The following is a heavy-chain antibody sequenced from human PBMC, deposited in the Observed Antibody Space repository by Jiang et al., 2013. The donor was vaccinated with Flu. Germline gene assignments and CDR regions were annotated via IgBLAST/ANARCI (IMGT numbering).Heavy chain of an antibody. V-gene: IGHV5-51*03. CDR2: IYLDDYDI. D-gene: IGHD5-24*01. J-gene: IGHJ5*02. CDR1: GSNFTNSW. Sequence: GAEVKKPGESLKISCKVSGSNFTNSWIDWVRQMPGKGLEWMGIIYLDDYDIKSTRLRSQVIISADKSVNTAYLQWSSLKASDTATYYCARSGYITERFDPWGQGTPGHRLL. CDR3: ARSGYITERFDP.